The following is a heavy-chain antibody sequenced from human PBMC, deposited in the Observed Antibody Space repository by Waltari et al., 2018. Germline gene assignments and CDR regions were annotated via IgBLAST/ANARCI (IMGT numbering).Heavy chain of an antibody. Sequence: EVQLVESGGGLVQPGGSLSLSCAASGFTFSSYEMNWVRQAPGKGLEWVSYISSSGSTIYYADSVKGRFTISRDNAKNSLYLQMNSLRAEDTAVYYCARGPKGYYYDSSGYYWFDPWGQGTLVTVSS. D-gene: IGHD3-22*01. CDR2: ISSSGSTI. CDR1: GFTFSSYE. J-gene: IGHJ5*02. CDR3: ARGPKGYYYDSSGYYWFDP. V-gene: IGHV3-48*03.